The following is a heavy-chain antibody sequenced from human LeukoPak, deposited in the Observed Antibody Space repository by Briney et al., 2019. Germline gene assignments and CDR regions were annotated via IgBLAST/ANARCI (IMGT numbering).Heavy chain of an antibody. CDR2: INGDGSTT. CDR1: GFTFSSYW. Sequence: GGSLRLSCAASGFTFSSYWMHWVRHAPGKGLVWVSRINGDGSTTTYADSVKGRFTISRDNAMNTLYLQMNTLRAEDTAVYYCARGFGELSLGWFDPWGQGTLVTVSS. J-gene: IGHJ5*02. CDR3: ARGFGELSLGWFDP. V-gene: IGHV3-74*01. D-gene: IGHD3-10*01.